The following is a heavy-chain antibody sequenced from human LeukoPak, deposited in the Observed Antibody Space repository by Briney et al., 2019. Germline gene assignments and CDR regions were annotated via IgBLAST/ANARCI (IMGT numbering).Heavy chain of an antibody. D-gene: IGHD3-10*01. CDR2: IYPGDSDT. V-gene: IGHV5-51*01. CDR1: GCSFTSYW. Sequence: GESLKISCKGSGCSFTSYWIGWVRQMPGKGLEWMGIIYPGDSDTRYSPSFQGQVTISADKSISTAYLQWSSLKASDTAMYYCARLLLWFGELSSFDYWGQGTLVTVSS. J-gene: IGHJ4*02. CDR3: ARLLLWFGELSSFDY.